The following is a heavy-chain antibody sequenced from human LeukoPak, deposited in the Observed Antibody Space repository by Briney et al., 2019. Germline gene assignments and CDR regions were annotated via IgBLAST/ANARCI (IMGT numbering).Heavy chain of an antibody. D-gene: IGHD2-2*01. Sequence: SETLSLTCAVSGYSISNGYYWGWIRQPPGKGLEWIGSIYHSGSTYYNPSLKSRVTISVDTSKNQFSLKLNSVTAADTSLYYCARHVVPAAQSSYMDVWGKGTTVTVSS. CDR3: ARHVVPAAQSSYMDV. J-gene: IGHJ6*03. CDR2: IYHSGST. CDR1: GYSISNGYY. V-gene: IGHV4-38-2*01.